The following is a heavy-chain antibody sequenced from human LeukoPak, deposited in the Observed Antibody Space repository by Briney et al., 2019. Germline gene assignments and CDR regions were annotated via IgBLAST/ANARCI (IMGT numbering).Heavy chain of an antibody. D-gene: IGHD3-22*01. CDR2: INHSGST. CDR1: GGSFSGYY. CDR3: ARDKRPNHYYDIGSHFDY. V-gene: IGHV4-34*01. J-gene: IGHJ4*02. Sequence: PSETLSLTCAVYGGSFSGYYWSWIRQPPGNGLEWIGEINHSGSTNYNPSLKSRVTISVDTSKNQFSLKLSSVAAADTAVYYCARDKRPNHYYDIGSHFDYWGQGTLVTVSS.